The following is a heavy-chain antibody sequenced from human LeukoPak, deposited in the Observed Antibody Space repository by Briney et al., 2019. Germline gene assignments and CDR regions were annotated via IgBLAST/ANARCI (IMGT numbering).Heavy chain of an antibody. CDR3: ASGIFDVGNGPVYNFDP. J-gene: IGHJ5*02. D-gene: IGHD3-3*02. Sequence: ASVKVSCKASGGTLTSYTISWVRQAPGQGLEWMGGFIPTFGTSNYAQQFRDRLTITTDKSTSTFYMELTSLRSEDTAVYYCASGIFDVGNGPVYNFDPWGQGTLVTVSS. V-gene: IGHV1-69*05. CDR1: GGTLTSYT. CDR2: FIPTFGTS.